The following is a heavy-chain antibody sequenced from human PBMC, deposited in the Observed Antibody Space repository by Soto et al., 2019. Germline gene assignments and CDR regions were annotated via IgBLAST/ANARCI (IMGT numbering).Heavy chain of an antibody. J-gene: IGHJ5*02. D-gene: IGHD6-13*01. Sequence: PGESLKISCKHSGFNFPTFWIAWVRQMPGKGLEWMGIIYPDDSETKYSPSFQGQVTISADKSINTAYLQWISLKASDTAMYYCARRRAGNPDDWFDPWGQGTLVTVSS. CDR2: IYPDDSET. CDR1: GFNFPTFW. CDR3: ARRRAGNPDDWFDP. V-gene: IGHV5-51*01.